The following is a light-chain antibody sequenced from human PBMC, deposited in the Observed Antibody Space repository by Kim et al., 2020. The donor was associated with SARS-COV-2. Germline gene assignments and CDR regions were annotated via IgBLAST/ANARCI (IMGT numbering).Light chain of an antibody. V-gene: IGLV2-14*03. CDR1: SGDVGGYNY. Sequence: GQPMTISCAGTSGDVGGYNYVSWYQQRPGKAPKLMIYDVSNRPSGVSNRFSGSKSGNTASLTISGLQAEDEADYYCSSYTSSGTVVFGGGTQLTVL. CDR2: DVS. CDR3: SSYTSSGTVV. J-gene: IGLJ2*01.